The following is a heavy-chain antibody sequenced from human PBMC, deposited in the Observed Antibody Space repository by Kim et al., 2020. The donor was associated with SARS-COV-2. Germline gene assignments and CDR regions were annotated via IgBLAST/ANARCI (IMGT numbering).Heavy chain of an antibody. Sequence: YSPSFQGQVTISADKSISTAYLQWSSLKASDTAMYYCARRGSYYPDAFDIWGQGTMVTVSS. V-gene: IGHV5-51*01. CDR3: ARRGSYYPDAFDI. D-gene: IGHD1-26*01. J-gene: IGHJ3*02.